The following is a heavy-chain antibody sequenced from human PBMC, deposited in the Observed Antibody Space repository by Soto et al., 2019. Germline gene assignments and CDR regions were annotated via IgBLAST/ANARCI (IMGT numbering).Heavy chain of an antibody. D-gene: IGHD2-21*02. CDR1: GFTFSSYG. J-gene: IGHJ4*02. Sequence: GSLILSCPCSGFTFSSYGMTWVRQAPGKGLEWVSFSRATGAGTNYADSVKGRFTISRDNSKNTLYLQMTSLRAADTAVYYCAKDRRAGGNYDFYSDFWGQGALVTVSS. V-gene: IGHV3-23*01. CDR3: AKDRRAGGNYDFYSDF. CDR2: SRATGAGT.